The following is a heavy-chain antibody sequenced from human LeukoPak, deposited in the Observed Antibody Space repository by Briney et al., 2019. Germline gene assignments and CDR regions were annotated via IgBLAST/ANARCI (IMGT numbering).Heavy chain of an antibody. CDR1: GFTFSSYW. CDR2: INTDGSST. Sequence: GSLRLSCAASGFTFSSYWMHWVRQAPGKGLVWVSRINTDGSSTSYADSVKGRFTISRDNAKNTLYLQMNSLRAEDTAVYYCARGPGYSYGYDYWGQGTLVTVSS. V-gene: IGHV3-74*01. D-gene: IGHD5-18*01. J-gene: IGHJ4*02. CDR3: ARGPGYSYGYDY.